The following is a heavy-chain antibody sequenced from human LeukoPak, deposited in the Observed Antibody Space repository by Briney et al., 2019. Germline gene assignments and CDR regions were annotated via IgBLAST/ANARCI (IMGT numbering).Heavy chain of an antibody. J-gene: IGHJ4*02. D-gene: IGHD3-10*02. V-gene: IGHV1-2*02. CDR2: IDPNTGAT. Sequence: ASVKVSCKASGYTFTGYYLHWVRQAPGQGLEWMAWIDPNTGATNYAQNFQGRVTLARDTSITTVYMDLSSLGSDDTAIYYCAREMFRFDYWGQGTLVTVSS. CDR3: AREMFRFDY. CDR1: GYTFTGYY.